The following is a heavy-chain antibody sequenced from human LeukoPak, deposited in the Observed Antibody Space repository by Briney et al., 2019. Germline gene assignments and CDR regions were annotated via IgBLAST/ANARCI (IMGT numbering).Heavy chain of an antibody. CDR3: AVDFYGDHDY. J-gene: IGHJ4*02. V-gene: IGHV3-66*01. D-gene: IGHD4-17*01. CDR2: IYSGGST. Sequence: PGGPLRLSCAASGFTVSSNYMSWVRQAPGKGLEWVSVIYSGGSTYYADSVKGRFTISRDNSKNTLYLQMNSLRAEDTAVYYCAVDFYGDHDYWGQGTLVTVSS. CDR1: GFTVSSNY.